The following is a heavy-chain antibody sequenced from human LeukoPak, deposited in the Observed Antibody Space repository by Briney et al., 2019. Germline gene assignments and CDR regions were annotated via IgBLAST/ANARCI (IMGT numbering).Heavy chain of an antibody. CDR1: GGSISSYS. CDR2: IYHSGST. D-gene: IGHD2-2*01. J-gene: IGHJ6*02. Sequence: PSETLSLTCTVSGGSISSYSWSWIRQPPGKGLEWIGYIYHSGSTYYNPSLKSRVTISVDRSKNQFSLKLSSVTAADTAVYYCASSSSYYYYGMDVWGQGTTVTVSS. CDR3: ASSSSYYYYGMDV. V-gene: IGHV4-30-2*01.